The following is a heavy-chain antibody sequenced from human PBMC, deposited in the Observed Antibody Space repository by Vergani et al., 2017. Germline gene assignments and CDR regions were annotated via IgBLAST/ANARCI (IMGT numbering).Heavy chain of an antibody. J-gene: IGHJ4*02. CDR2: INPSGGHT. Sequence: QVQVVQSGAEVKKSGASVKVSCKTSGYTFSNYYMLWVRQAPGQGLEWMGIINPSGGHTNYAQKFQGRVTMTRDTSMSTVYMELSSLRSEDTAIYYCARGDYGILTGYRYWGQGTLVTVSA. CDR3: ARGDYGILTGYRY. V-gene: IGHV1-46*03. CDR1: GYTFSNYY. D-gene: IGHD3-9*01.